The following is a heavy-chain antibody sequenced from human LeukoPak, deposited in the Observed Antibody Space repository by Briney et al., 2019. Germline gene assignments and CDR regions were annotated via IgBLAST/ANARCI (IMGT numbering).Heavy chain of an antibody. CDR3: ARGCPYYYGMDV. CDR2: IYSGGST. J-gene: IGHJ6*02. Sequence: GGSLRLSCAASGFTVSSNYMSWVRQAPGKGLEWVSVIYSGGSTYYADSVKGRFTISRDNSKNTLYLQMNNLRAEDTAVYYCARGCPYYYGMDVWGQGTTVTVSS. CDR1: GFTVSSNY. V-gene: IGHV3-53*01.